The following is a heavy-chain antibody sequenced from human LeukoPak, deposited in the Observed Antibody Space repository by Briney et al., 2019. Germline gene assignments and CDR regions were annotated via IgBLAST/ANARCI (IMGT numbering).Heavy chain of an antibody. Sequence: GGSLRLSCAASGFTFDDYGMSWVRQAPGKGLEWVSGINWNGGSTGYADSVKGRFTISRDNAKNSLYLQMNSLRAEDTALYHCARLIYPPPPESSSFNYYYYYMDVWGKGTTVTVSS. J-gene: IGHJ6*03. CDR1: GFTFDDYG. CDR3: ARLIYPPPPESSSFNYYYYYMDV. CDR2: INWNGGST. D-gene: IGHD6-13*01. V-gene: IGHV3-20*01.